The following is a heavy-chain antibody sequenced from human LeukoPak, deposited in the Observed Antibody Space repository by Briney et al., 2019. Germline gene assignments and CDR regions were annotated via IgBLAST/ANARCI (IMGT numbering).Heavy chain of an antibody. Sequence: SETLSLTCAVYGGSFSGYYWSWIRQPPGKGLEWIGEINHSGSTNYNPSLKSRVTISVDTSKNQFSLKLSSVTAADTAVYYCAHERSSSWDAFDIWGQGTMVTVSS. J-gene: IGHJ3*02. D-gene: IGHD6-13*01. CDR3: AHERSSSWDAFDI. CDR2: INHSGST. CDR1: GGSFSGYY. V-gene: IGHV4-34*01.